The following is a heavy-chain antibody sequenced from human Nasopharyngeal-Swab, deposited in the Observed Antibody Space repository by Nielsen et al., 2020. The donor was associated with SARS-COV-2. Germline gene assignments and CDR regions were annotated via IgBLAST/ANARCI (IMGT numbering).Heavy chain of an antibody. Sequence: SETLSLTCTVSGGSISSSSYYWGWIRQPPGKGLEWIGSIYYSGSTYYNPSLMSRVTISVDTSKNQFSLKLSSVTAADTAVYYCARPKYSGYDDEFGAYFDYWGQGTLVTVSS. CDR1: GGSISSSSYY. CDR2: IYYSGST. V-gene: IGHV4-39*01. D-gene: IGHD5-12*01. CDR3: ARPKYSGYDDEFGAYFDY. J-gene: IGHJ4*02.